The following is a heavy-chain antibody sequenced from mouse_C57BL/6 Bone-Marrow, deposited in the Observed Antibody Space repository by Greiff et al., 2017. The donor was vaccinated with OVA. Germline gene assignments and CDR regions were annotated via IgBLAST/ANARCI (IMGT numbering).Heavy chain of an antibody. CDR2: IHPNSGST. J-gene: IGHJ3*01. D-gene: IGHD2-4*01. Sequence: VQLQQPGAELVKPGASVKLSCKASGYTFTSYWMHWVKQRPGQGLEWIGMIHPNSGSTNYNEKFKSKATLTVDKSSSTAYMQLSSLTSEDSAVYFCARRGLRSAWFAYWGQGTLLTVSA. CDR3: ARRGLRSAWFAY. CDR1: GYTFTSYW. V-gene: IGHV1-64*01.